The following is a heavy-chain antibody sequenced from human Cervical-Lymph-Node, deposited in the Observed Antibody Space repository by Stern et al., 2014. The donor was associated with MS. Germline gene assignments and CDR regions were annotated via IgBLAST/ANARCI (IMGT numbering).Heavy chain of an antibody. D-gene: IGHD3-22*01. J-gene: IGHJ3*02. CDR3: ASPGPYDSSGYGAFDI. Sequence: QLQLQESGPGLVKPSETLSLTCTVSGGSISSSSYYWGWIRQPPGKGLEWIGSIYYSGSTYYNPSLKSRVTISVDTSKNQFSLKLSFVTAADTAVYYCASPGPYDSSGYGAFDIWGQGTMVTVSS. CDR2: IYYSGST. CDR1: GGSISSSSYY. V-gene: IGHV4-39*01.